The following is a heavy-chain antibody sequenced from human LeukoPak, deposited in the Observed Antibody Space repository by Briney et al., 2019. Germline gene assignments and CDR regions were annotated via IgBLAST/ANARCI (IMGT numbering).Heavy chain of an antibody. Sequence: ASVKVSCKASGYTFTSYDINWVRQATGQGLEWMGWMNPNSGNTGYAQKFQGRVTMTRNTSISTAYMELSSLRSEDTAVYYCARGKALLWFGESRNWFDPWGQGTLVTVSS. CDR2: MNPNSGNT. CDR1: GYTFTSYD. V-gene: IGHV1-8*01. J-gene: IGHJ5*02. D-gene: IGHD3-10*01. CDR3: ARGKALLWFGESRNWFDP.